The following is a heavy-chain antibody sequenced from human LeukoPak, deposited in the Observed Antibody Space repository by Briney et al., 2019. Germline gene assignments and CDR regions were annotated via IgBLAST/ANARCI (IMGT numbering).Heavy chain of an antibody. D-gene: IGHD2-2*01. Sequence: ASVKVSCKASGYTFIDYYMNWVRQAPGQGLEWMGWINTNTGETNYAQKFQGRVTMTRDTSISTVYMELSRLRSDDTAVYYCASRDIVVVPAAHNDAFDIWGQGTMVTVSS. V-gene: IGHV1-2*02. CDR2: INTNTGET. CDR1: GYTFIDYY. J-gene: IGHJ3*02. CDR3: ASRDIVVVPAAHNDAFDI.